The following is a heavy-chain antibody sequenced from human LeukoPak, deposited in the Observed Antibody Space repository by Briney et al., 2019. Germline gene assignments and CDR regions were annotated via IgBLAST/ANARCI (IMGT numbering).Heavy chain of an antibody. D-gene: IGHD1-14*01. V-gene: IGHV3-23*01. CDR3: ATSPDIEASGTLYYLDF. CDR1: GFTFRSYG. CDR2: ISGSGGYT. J-gene: IGHJ4*02. Sequence: PGGSLRLSCAASGFTFRSYGMSWVRQAPGKGPEWVSSISGSGGYTYYADSVQGRFTISRDNSKNTLPLQMNSLRAEDAAIYYCATSPDIEASGTLYYLDFWGQGTLVSVSS.